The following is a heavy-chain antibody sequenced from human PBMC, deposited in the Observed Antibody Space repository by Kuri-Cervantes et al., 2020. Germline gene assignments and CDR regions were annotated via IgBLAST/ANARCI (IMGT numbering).Heavy chain of an antibody. J-gene: IGHJ4*02. V-gene: IGHV3-7*01. Sequence: GESLKISCAASGFTFSSYWMSWVRQAPGKGLEWVANIKQDGSEKYYVDSVKGRFTISRDNAKNSLYLQMNSLRAEDTAVYYCASSDYDILTGSNFDYWGQGTLVTVSS. CDR2: IKQDGSEK. CDR1: GFTFSSYW. D-gene: IGHD3-9*01. CDR3: ASSDYDILTGSNFDY.